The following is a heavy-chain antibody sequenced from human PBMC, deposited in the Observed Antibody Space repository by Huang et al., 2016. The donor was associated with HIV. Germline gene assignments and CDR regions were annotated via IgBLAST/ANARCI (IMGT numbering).Heavy chain of an antibody. CDR3: ARMFKYDSGGYWGNDAFDI. J-gene: IGHJ3*02. CDR1: GGSFSGHY. V-gene: IGHV4-34*02. CDR2: ISASGRP. D-gene: IGHD3-22*01. Sequence: QVQLQQWGAELLKPSETLSLTCAVSGGSFSGHYWTWIRQPPGRGLAWIGEISASGRPAYNPSLKSRVTMSGDTSQSQFSLKLNSVTAADTAIYYCARMFKYDSGGYWGNDAFDIWGQGTMVTVSS.